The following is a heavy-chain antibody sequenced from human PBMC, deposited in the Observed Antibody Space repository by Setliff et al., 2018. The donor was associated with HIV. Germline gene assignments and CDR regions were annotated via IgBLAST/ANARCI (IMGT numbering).Heavy chain of an antibody. CDR2: IYYSGST. J-gene: IGHJ6*03. Sequence: LPETLSLTCTVSGGSISSSSYYWGWIRQPPGKGLEWIGSIYYSGSTYYNPSLKSRVTISVDTSENQFSLKLSSVTAADTAVYYCARGNSRRLRVHYYYYYMDVWGKGTTVTVSS. CDR1: GGSISSSSYY. V-gene: IGHV4-39*01. D-gene: IGHD4-17*01. CDR3: ARGNSRRLRVHYYYYYMDV.